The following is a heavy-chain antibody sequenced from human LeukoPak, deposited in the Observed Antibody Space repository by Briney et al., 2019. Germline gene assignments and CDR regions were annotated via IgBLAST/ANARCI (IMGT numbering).Heavy chain of an antibody. CDR1: GFIFSDYY. V-gene: IGHV4-34*01. Sequence: PGGSLRLSCAASGFIFSDYYMSWIRQAPGKGLEWIGEINHSGSTNYNPSLKSRVTISVDTSKNQFSLKLSSVTAADTAVYYCARGSVVITTAYYYYYGMDVWGQGTTVTVSS. D-gene: IGHD3-22*01. CDR3: ARGSVVITTAYYYYYGMDV. J-gene: IGHJ6*02. CDR2: INHSGST.